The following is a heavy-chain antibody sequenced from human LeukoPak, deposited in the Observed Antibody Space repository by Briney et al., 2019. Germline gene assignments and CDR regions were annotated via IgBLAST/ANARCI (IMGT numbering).Heavy chain of an antibody. V-gene: IGHV1-69*13. Sequence: SVKVSCKASGYTFTSYGISWVRQAPGQGLEWMGGIIPIFGTANYAQKFQGRVTITADESTSTAYMELSSLRSEDTAVYYCARHPGIAAAGIDYWGQGTLVTVSS. J-gene: IGHJ4*02. D-gene: IGHD6-13*01. CDR1: GYTFTSYG. CDR3: ARHPGIAAAGIDY. CDR2: IIPIFGTA.